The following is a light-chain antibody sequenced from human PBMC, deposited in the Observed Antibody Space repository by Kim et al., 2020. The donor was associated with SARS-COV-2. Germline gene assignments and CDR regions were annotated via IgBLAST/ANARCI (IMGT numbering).Light chain of an antibody. CDR2: DAS. CDR1: QSVSSY. J-gene: IGKJ5*01. V-gene: IGKV3-11*01. CDR3: HHRSACTRGA. Sequence: PGDRATLSCRASQSVSSYFAWYQQKPGQPPRLLIYDASVRATRVPARFRGSGFGTDFTLTIDSPEPDDFVVYYCHHRSACTRGAFGQGAGLE.